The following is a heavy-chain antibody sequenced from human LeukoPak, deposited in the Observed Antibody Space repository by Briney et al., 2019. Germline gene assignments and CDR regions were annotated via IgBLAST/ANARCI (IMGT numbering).Heavy chain of an antibody. CDR3: ARTYYYDSSGYAYDS. Sequence: SETQSLTCTVSGGSISSYYWSWIRQPPGKGLEWIGYIYYSGSTYYNPSLKSRVTISVDTSKNQFSLKLSSVTAADTAVYYYARTYYYDSSGYAYDSSGQGTMVTVSS. CDR1: GGSISSYY. D-gene: IGHD3-22*01. J-gene: IGHJ3*02. CDR2: IYYSGST. V-gene: IGHV4-30-4*01.